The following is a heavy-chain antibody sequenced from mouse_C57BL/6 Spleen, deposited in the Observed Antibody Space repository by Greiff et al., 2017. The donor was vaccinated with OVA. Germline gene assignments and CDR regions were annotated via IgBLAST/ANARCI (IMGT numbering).Heavy chain of an antibody. CDR2: IDPSDSET. V-gene: IGHV1-52*01. D-gene: IGHD1-1*01. CDR1: GYTFTSYW. CDR3: ARSFITTVVGGFAY. Sequence: QVQLKQPGAELVRPGSSVKLSCKASGYTFTSYWMHWVKQRPIQGLEWIGNIDPSDSETHYNQKFKDKATLTVDKSSSTAYMQLSSLTSEDSAVYYCARSFITTVVGGFAYWGQGTLVTVSA. J-gene: IGHJ3*01.